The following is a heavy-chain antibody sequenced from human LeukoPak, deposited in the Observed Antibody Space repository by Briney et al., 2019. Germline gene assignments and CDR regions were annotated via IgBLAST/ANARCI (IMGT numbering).Heavy chain of an antibody. V-gene: IGHV3-11*04. CDR2: IAGSGGTI. CDR3: ARDIFGGLYYFDS. D-gene: IGHD3-10*02. J-gene: IGHJ4*02. CDR1: GFTFSDYY. Sequence: GGSLRLSCAASGFTFSDYYMTWIRQTPGKGLEWVSYIAGSGGTIYYADSVKGRFTISRDDAKNSLFLQMNSLRAEDTAVYYCARDIFGGLYYFDSWGQGTLVSVSS.